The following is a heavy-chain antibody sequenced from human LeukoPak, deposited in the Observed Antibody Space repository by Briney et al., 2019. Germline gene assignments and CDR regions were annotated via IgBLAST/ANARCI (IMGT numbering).Heavy chain of an antibody. Sequence: GESLKISCKASGYRFINYWIAWVRQIPGKGLEWVGIVYPGESETRYSPSFQGHVTVSADKSVDTAYLQWSRLKASDTAMYYCARLSLDCTGGTCLDLDSWGQGTLVTISS. V-gene: IGHV5-51*01. J-gene: IGHJ4*02. D-gene: IGHD2-8*02. CDR1: GYRFINYW. CDR2: VYPGESET. CDR3: ARLSLDCTGGTCLDLDS.